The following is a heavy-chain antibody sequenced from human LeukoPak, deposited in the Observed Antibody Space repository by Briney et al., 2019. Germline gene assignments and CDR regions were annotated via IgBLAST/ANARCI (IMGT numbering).Heavy chain of an antibody. Sequence: GRSLRLSCAASGFTFSSYAMHWVRQAPGKGLEWVAVISYDGSNKYYADSVKGRFTISRDNPRNTLYMQMNSLRAEDTALYYCAIMHPYYDGNGYWVQWGQGTLVTVSS. J-gene: IGHJ4*02. D-gene: IGHD3-22*01. V-gene: IGHV3-30*04. CDR3: AIMHPYYDGNGYWVQ. CDR2: ISYDGSNK. CDR1: GFTFSSYA.